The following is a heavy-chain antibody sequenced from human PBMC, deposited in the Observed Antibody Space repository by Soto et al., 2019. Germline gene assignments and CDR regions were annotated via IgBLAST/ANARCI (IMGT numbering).Heavy chain of an antibody. V-gene: IGHV3-53*01. Sequence: LRLSCAASGITVSGNYMAWVRQAPGKGLEWVSLIYSGGSTFYTDSVRGRFIISRDNSKNTLYLQMNSLRAEDTAMYYCARVPHRFRSSSNYIWGQGTLVTVS. CDR2: IYSGGST. J-gene: IGHJ4*02. D-gene: IGHD6-6*01. CDR1: GITVSGNY. CDR3: ARVPHRFRSSSNYI.